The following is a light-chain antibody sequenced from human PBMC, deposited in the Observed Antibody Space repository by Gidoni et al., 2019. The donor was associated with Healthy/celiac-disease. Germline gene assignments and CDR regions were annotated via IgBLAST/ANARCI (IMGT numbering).Light chain of an antibody. Sequence: DIQMTQSPSSLSASVGDRVTITCRASQSISSYLNWYQQKPGKAPKLLIYAASSLQSGVPSRFSGSGSGTDFALTISSLQPEDCATYYCQQSYSTPLTFGGGTKVEIK. J-gene: IGKJ4*01. CDR2: AAS. CDR1: QSISSY. V-gene: IGKV1-39*01. CDR3: QQSYSTPLT.